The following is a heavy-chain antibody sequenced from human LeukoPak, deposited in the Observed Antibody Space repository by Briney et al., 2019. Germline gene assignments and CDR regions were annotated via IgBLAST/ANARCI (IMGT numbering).Heavy chain of an antibody. D-gene: IGHD2-2*01. CDR2: IYYSGST. V-gene: IGHV4-59*01. CDR3: GGGVVPATHYYYGMDV. CDR1: GGSISSYY. J-gene: IGHJ6*02. Sequence: PSETLSLTCTVSGGSISSYYWSWIRQPPGKGLEWIGYIYYSGSTNYNPSLKSRVTISVDTSKNQFSLKLSSVTAADTAVYYCGGGVVPATHYYYGMDVWGQGTTVTVSS.